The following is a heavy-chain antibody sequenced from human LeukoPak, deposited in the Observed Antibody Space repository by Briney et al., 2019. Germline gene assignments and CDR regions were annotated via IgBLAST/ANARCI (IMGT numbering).Heavy chain of an antibody. J-gene: IGHJ4*02. CDR1: GGSISSGDYY. D-gene: IGHD5-12*01. CDR2: IYYSGST. CDR3: ARSPIVATGYYFDY. Sequence: SQTLSLTCTVSGGSISSGDYYWSWIRQPPGKGLEWIGYIYYSGSTYYNPSLKSRVTISVDTSKNQFSLKLISLTAADTAVYYCARSPIVATGYYFDYWGQGTLATVYS. V-gene: IGHV4-30-4*01.